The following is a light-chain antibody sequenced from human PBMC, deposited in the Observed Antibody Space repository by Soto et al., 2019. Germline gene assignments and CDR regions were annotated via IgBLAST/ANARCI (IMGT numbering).Light chain of an antibody. Sequence: EIVLTQSPGTLSKSPGERATLSCRASQSVSSTYLAWYQQQPGQAPRLLIYGASSRATGIPDKFSGSGSGTDFTLTISRLEPEDFAVYYCQQYGSSPTTFGQGTKVDIK. CDR3: QQYGSSPTT. CDR1: QSVSSTY. V-gene: IGKV3-20*01. CDR2: GAS. J-gene: IGKJ1*01.